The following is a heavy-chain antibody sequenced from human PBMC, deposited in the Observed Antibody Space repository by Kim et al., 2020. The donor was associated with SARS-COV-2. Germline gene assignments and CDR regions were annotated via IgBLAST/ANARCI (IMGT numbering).Heavy chain of an antibody. V-gene: IGHV3-23*01. D-gene: IGHD6-13*01. CDR2: ISGSGGST. Sequence: GGSLRLSCAASGFTFSSYAMSWVRQAPGKGLEWVSAISGSGGSTYYADSVKGRFTISRDNSKNTLYLQMNSLRAEDTAVYYCATRAKDGIAAAGTGLYYFDYWGQGTLVTVSS. J-gene: IGHJ4*02. CDR1: GFTFSSYA. CDR3: ATRAKDGIAAAGTGLYYFDY.